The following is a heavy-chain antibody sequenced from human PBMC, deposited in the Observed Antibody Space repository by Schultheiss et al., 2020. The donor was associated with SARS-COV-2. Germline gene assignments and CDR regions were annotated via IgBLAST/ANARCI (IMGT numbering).Heavy chain of an antibody. CDR3: AKEECGGDCYSNTYFDY. CDR2: ISGSGGST. D-gene: IGHD2-21*02. CDR1: GFTFSSYA. V-gene: IGHV3-23*01. J-gene: IGHJ4*02. Sequence: GGSLRLSCAASGFTFSSYAMSWVRQAPGKGLEWVSAISGSGGSTYYADSVKGRFTISRDNSKNTLYLQMNSLRAEDTAVYYCAKEECGGDCYSNTYFDYWGQGTLVTVSS.